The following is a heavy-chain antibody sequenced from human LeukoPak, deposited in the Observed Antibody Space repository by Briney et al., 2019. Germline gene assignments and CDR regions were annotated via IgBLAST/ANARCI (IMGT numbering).Heavy chain of an antibody. J-gene: IGHJ4*02. CDR1: GYTFTSYD. V-gene: IGHV1-8*01. D-gene: IGHD3-10*01. CDR3: ARRLSGSGSPITY. Sequence: GASVKVSCKASGYTFTSYDINWVRQATGQGLEWMGWMNPNSGNTGYAQKFQGRVTMPRNTSISTAYMELSSLRSEDTAVYYCARRLSGSGSPITYWGQGTLVTVSS. CDR2: MNPNSGNT.